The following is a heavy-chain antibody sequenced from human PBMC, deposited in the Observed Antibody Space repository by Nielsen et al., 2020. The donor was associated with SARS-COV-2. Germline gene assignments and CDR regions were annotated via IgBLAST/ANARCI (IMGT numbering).Heavy chain of an antibody. CDR2: LNPLTGGT. V-gene: IGHV1-2*02. D-gene: IGHD3-10*01. Sequence: ASVKVSCKASGYTFTGYYIHWVRQAPGQGLEWLGWLNPLTGGTTYAQKFQGRVTMNRDTSISTVYMELTSLRSDDTAVYYCARDPRNLGFGLDWGQGNLVTVSS. CDR1: GYTFTGYY. J-gene: IGHJ4*02. CDR3: ARDPRNLGFGLD.